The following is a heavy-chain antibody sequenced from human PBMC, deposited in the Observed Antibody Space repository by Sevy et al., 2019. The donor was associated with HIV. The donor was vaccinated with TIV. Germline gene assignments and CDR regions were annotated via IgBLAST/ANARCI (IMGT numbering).Heavy chain of an antibody. Sequence: GGSLRLSCAASGFTFSSYWMSWVRQAPGKGLEWVANIKQDGSEKYYVDSVKGRFTISRDNANNSLYLQMNRLRAEDTAVYYCSRDHSYGYGGGYWGQGTLVTVSS. CDR3: SRDHSYGYGGGY. J-gene: IGHJ4*02. CDR2: IKQDGSEK. D-gene: IGHD5-18*01. V-gene: IGHV3-7*01. CDR1: GFTFSSYW.